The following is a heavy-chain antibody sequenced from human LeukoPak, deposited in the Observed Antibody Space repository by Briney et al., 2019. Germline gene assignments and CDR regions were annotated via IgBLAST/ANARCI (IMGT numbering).Heavy chain of an antibody. J-gene: IGHJ4*02. CDR3: ARQTRDGSGSRGYSFDF. Sequence: GESLKISCKGSGYSFTSYWIGWVRQMPGKGLEWMGINYPGDSDTRYSPSFEGQVTISADKSISTAYLQWSSLKASDTAMYYCARQTRDGSGSRGYSFDFWGLGTLVTVSS. D-gene: IGHD3-10*01. CDR2: NYPGDSDT. CDR1: GYSFTSYW. V-gene: IGHV5-51*01.